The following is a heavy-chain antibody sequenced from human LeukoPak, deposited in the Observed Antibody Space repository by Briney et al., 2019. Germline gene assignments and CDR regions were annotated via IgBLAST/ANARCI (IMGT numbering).Heavy chain of an antibody. CDR1: GFTFSNYG. V-gene: IGHV3-23*01. D-gene: IGHD3-22*01. CDR3: AKDYYDSSGYYEPTGAFDI. Sequence: GGSLRLSCAASGFTFSNYGMNWVRQAPGKGLEWVSGITGSGGNTYYADSVKGRFTISRDNSKNTLYLQMNSLRAEDTAVYYCAKDYYDSSGYYEPTGAFDIWGQGTMVTVSS. J-gene: IGHJ3*02. CDR2: ITGSGGNT.